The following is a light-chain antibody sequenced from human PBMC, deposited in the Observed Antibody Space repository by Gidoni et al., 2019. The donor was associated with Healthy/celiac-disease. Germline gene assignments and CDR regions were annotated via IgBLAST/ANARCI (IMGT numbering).Light chain of an antibody. CDR2: WAS. V-gene: IGKV4-1*01. J-gene: IGKJ4*01. Sequence: DIVMTQSPDSLAVSLGERATINCKSSQNVLYSSNNKNYLAWYQQKPGQPPKLLIYWASTRESGVPDRFSGSGSGTDFTLTVSSLQAEDVAVYYCQQYYNIPFTFGGGTKVEI. CDR3: QQYYNIPFT. CDR1: QNVLYSSNNKNY.